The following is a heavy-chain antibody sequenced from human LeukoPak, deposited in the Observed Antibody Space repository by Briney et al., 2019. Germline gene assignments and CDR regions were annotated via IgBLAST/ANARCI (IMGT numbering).Heavy chain of an antibody. CDR3: TTIGMGSDYGLDY. CDR1: GFTFSNPW. J-gene: IGHJ4*02. CDR2: IKSKTDGGTT. D-gene: IGHD4-17*01. Sequence: PGGSLRLSCAASGFTFSNPWMSWVRQAPGKGLEWVGRIKSKTDGGTTDYAAPVKGRFTISRDDSKNTLYLQMNSLKTEDTAVYYCTTIGMGSDYGLDYWGQGTLVTVSS. V-gene: IGHV3-15*01.